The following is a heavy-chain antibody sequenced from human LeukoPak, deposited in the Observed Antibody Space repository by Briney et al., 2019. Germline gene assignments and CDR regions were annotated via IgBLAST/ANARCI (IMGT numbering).Heavy chain of an antibody. V-gene: IGHV1-69*13. CDR3: ARDLGDDKLDY. D-gene: IGHD3-22*01. J-gene: IGHJ4*02. Sequence: VASVKVSCKASGGTFSSYAISWVRQAPGQGLEWMGGIIPIFGTANYAQKFQGRVTITADESTSTAYMELSSLRSEDTAVYYCARDLGDDKLDYWGQGTLVTVSS. CDR1: GGTFSSYA. CDR2: IIPIFGTA.